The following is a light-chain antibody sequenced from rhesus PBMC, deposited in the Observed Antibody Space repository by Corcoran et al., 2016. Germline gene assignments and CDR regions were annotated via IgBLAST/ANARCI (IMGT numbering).Light chain of an antibody. CDR3: YSYRNGSAYDV. Sequence: QSALTQIRSVSKSLGQSVTISCTGTSNDVGGYNDVSWYQQHSDTAPRLLIYDVHKRPSGVSDRFAVSKSGNTASLTVSGLQAEDESNDYSYSYRNGSAYDVFGSDTKLTVL. CDR1: SNDVGGYND. J-gene: IGLJ6*01. CDR2: DVH. V-gene: IGLV2S9*01.